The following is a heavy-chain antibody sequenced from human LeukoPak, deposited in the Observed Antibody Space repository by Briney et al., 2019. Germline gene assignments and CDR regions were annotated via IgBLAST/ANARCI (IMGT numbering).Heavy chain of an antibody. V-gene: IGHV1-69*13. D-gene: IGHD3-10*01. J-gene: IGHJ3*02. Sequence: ASVKVSCKASGGTFSSYAISWVRQAPGQGLEWMGGIIPIFGTANYAQKFQGRVTITADESTSTAYMELSSLRSEDTAVYYCTKGYSSTDAFDIWGQGTMVTVSS. CDR1: GGTFSSYA. CDR2: IIPIFGTA. CDR3: TKGYSSTDAFDI.